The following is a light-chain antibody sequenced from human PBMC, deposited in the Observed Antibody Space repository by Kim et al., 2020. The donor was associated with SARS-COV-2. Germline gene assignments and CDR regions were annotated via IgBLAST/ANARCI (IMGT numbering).Light chain of an antibody. CDR1: NIGSKN. Sequence: SVALRQTARITCGGNNIGSKNVHWYQQKPGQAPVLVIYRDSNRPSGIPERFSGSNSGNTATLTISRAQAGDEADYYCQVWDSSTYVFGTGTKVTVL. CDR2: RDS. V-gene: IGLV3-9*01. CDR3: QVWDSSTYV. J-gene: IGLJ1*01.